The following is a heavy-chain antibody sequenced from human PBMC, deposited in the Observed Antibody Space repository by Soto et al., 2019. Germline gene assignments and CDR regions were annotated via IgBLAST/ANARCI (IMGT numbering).Heavy chain of an antibody. CDR3: ARERQQLDLDY. D-gene: IGHD6-13*01. V-gene: IGHV4-34*01. Sequence: QVQLQQWGAGLLKPSETLSLTCAVYGGSFSGYYWSWIRQPPGKGLEWIGEINHSGSTNYNPSLKSRVTISVDTSKNQFSLKLSSVTAADTAVYYCARERQQLDLDYWGQGTLVTVSS. CDR2: INHSGST. CDR1: GGSFSGYY. J-gene: IGHJ4*02.